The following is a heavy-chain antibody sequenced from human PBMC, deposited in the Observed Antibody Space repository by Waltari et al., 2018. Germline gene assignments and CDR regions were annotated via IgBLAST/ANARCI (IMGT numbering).Heavy chain of an antibody. CDR1: GGSFSGYY. CDR3: ARKGITGTTGGQFDY. V-gene: IGHV4-34*01. CDR2: INHSGST. J-gene: IGHJ4*02. D-gene: IGHD1-7*01. Sequence: QVQLQQWGAGLLKPSETLSLTCAVYGGSFSGYYWSWIRQPPGKGLEWIGEINHSGSTNYNPALKSRVTISVDTSKNQFSLKLSSVTAADTAVYYCARKGITGTTGGQFDYWGQGTLVTVSS.